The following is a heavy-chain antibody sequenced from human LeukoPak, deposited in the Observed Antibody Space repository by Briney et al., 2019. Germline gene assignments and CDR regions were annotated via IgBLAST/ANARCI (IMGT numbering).Heavy chain of an antibody. V-gene: IGHV3-23*01. CDR1: AFTFFNYA. D-gene: IGHD1-26*01. CDR2: ISDSGGST. Sequence: GGSLRLSCAASAFTFFNYAMSWVRQAPGKGLEWVSSISDSGGSTYYADSVKGRFTISRDNSKNTLYLQVNSLRAEDTAVYYCAKPLESGNYYRPRFDYWGQGTLVTVSS. CDR3: AKPLESGNYYRPRFDY. J-gene: IGHJ4*02.